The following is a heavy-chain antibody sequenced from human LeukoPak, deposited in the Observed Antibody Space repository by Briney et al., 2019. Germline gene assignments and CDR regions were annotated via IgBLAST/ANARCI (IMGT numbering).Heavy chain of an antibody. CDR2: IKQDGSEK. CDR1: GFTFGSYW. D-gene: IGHD3-9*01. Sequence: PGGSLRLSCAASGFTFGSYWMSWVRQAPGKGLEWVANIKQDGSEKYYVDSVKGRFTISRDNAKNSLYLQMNSLRAEDTAVYYCARTLYYDILTGYSPTPYYFDYWGQGTLVTVSS. V-gene: IGHV3-7*03. J-gene: IGHJ4*02. CDR3: ARTLYYDILTGYSPTPYYFDY.